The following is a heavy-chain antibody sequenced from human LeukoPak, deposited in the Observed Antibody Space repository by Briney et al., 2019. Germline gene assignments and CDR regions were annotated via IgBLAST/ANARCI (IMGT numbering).Heavy chain of an antibody. Sequence: GGSLRLSCAASGFTFEDYAMHWVRQAPGKGLEWVSFVTGDGSSTYYADSVKGRFTISRDNSKNSLYPQMNNLRIEDTALYYCAKDRETTGYEHWGQGTLVTVSS. D-gene: IGHD3-9*01. CDR3: AKDRETTGYEH. CDR2: VTGDGSST. J-gene: IGHJ1*01. V-gene: IGHV3-43*02. CDR1: GFTFEDYA.